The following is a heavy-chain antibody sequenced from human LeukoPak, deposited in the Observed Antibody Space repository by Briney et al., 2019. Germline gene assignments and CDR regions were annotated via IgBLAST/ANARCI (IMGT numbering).Heavy chain of an antibody. CDR1: GGTFSSYA. Sequence: SVKVSCKASGGTFSSYAISWVRQAPGQGLEWMGGIIPVFGTPDYAQKFQGRVTITADESTSTTYMELSSLRSEDTAVYYCARGIGIPGRHQRFDPWGQGTLVTVSS. CDR3: ARGIGIPGRHQRFDP. V-gene: IGHV1-69*01. J-gene: IGHJ5*02. CDR2: IIPVFGTP. D-gene: IGHD2/OR15-2a*01.